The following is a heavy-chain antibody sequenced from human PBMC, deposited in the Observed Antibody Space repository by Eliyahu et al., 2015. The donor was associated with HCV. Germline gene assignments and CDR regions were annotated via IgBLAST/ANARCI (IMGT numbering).Heavy chain of an antibody. CDR3: AVAGGDGAWDYYYYGMDV. J-gene: IGHJ6*02. D-gene: IGHD4-17*01. CDR2: IWYDXSNK. V-gene: IGHV3-33*01. CDR1: GXTFSSYG. Sequence: QVQLVESGGGVVQPGRSXXLSXAASGXTFSSYGRHWVRXAPGKGLEWVAVIWYDXSNKYYADSVKGRFTISRDNSKNTLYLQMNSLRAEDTAVYYCAVAGGDGAWDYYYYGMDVWGQGTTVTVSS.